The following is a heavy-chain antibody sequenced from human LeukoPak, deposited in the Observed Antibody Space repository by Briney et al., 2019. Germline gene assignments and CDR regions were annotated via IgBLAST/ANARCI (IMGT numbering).Heavy chain of an antibody. Sequence: PGGSLRLSCAASGFTFSSYAMSWVRQAPGKGLEWVANIKQDGSEKYYVDSVKGRFTISRDNAKNSLYLQMNSLRAEDTAVYYCARVWYFDLWGRGTLVTVSS. J-gene: IGHJ2*01. CDR2: IKQDGSEK. V-gene: IGHV3-7*01. CDR3: ARVWYFDL. CDR1: GFTFSSYA.